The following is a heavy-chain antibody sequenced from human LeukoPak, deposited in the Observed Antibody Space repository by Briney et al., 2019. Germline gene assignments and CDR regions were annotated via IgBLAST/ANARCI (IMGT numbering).Heavy chain of an antibody. Sequence: GGSLRLSCAVSGFTFSSYGMHWVRQAPGKGLEWVAVIWFDGSDKYYADSLKGRFTISRDNSKNTLYLQMNSLRADDTAVYYCARDGYSGYDFYFDYWGQGTLATVSS. D-gene: IGHD5-12*01. CDR3: ARDGYSGYDFYFDY. CDR2: IWFDGSDK. CDR1: GFTFSSYG. J-gene: IGHJ4*02. V-gene: IGHV3-33*01.